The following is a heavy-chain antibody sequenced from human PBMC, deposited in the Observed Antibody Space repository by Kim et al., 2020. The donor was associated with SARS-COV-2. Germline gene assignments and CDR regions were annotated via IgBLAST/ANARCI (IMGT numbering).Heavy chain of an antibody. CDR2: INPNSGGS. V-gene: IGHV1-2*06. CDR1: GYTFTGYY. CDR3: ARGECSSGWYAFDF. Sequence: ASVKVSCKASGYTFTGYYMHWVRQAPGQGFEWVGRINPNSGGSNSAQRFQGRVTMTGDTSINTAYMELRSLTSDDTAVYYCARGECSSGWYAFDFWGQGT. J-gene: IGHJ3*01. D-gene: IGHD6-19*01.